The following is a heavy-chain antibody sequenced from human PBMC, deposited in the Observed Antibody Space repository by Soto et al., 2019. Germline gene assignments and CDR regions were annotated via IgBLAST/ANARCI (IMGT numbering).Heavy chain of an antibody. V-gene: IGHV3-23*01. J-gene: IGHJ4*02. D-gene: IGHD3-16*01. CDR1: GFKFSNYA. CDR2: ISATGGGT. CDR3: AKDRRAGGNSAFYFDF. Sequence: VGSLSLCFAASGFKFSNYAMSWVRQAPGKGLEWVSLISATGGGTYYADSVKGRFTISRDNSHNTLYLQVHSLTAEDTAVYYCAKDRRAGGNSAFYFDFWGQGAQVTVSS.